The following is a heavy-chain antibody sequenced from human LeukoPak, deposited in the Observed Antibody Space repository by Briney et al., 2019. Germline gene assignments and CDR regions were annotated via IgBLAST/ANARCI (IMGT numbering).Heavy chain of an antibody. CDR2: MNPNTGHT. CDR1: GYTFTRYD. Sequence: ASVKVSCKTSGYTFTRYDTNWVRQATGQRLEWMGWMNPNTGHTAYAPKFQGRVTFTRNTSVSTAYMELDILISEDTAVYFCARGGITGTDAEYYYYYMDVWGKGTTVTVSS. D-gene: IGHD1-7*01. V-gene: IGHV1-8*03. J-gene: IGHJ6*03. CDR3: ARGGITGTDAEYYYYYMDV.